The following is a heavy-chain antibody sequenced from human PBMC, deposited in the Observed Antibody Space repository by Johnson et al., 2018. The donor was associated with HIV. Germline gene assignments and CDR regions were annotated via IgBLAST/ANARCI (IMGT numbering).Heavy chain of an antibody. CDR1: GFTFRSYW. J-gene: IGHJ3*01. D-gene: IGHD3-22*01. CDR2: IKQHGREK. V-gene: IGHV3-7*05. CDR3: ARATYYYDTSGYLTRPRAFDV. Sequence: EVQLVESGGGLVQPGGSLRLSCAASGFTFRSYWMSWVRQAPGTGLAWVANIKQHGREKYSVDSVKGRFTISSDNAKNSLYLQMNSMRADDTALYYCARATYYYDTSGYLTRPRAFDVWGQGTMVTVSS.